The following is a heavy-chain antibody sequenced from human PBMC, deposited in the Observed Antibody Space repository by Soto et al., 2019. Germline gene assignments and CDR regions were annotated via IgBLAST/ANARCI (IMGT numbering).Heavy chain of an antibody. CDR3: ARDTPPTDY. Sequence: QVQLVQSGAEVKKPGASVKVSCKTSGYTFTSYHISCVRQAPGQGLEWMGWISAYNTNTNSAQKFQGRVTMTTDTLTSTAYMELRSLRSDDTAVYYCARDTPPTDYWGQGTLVTVSS. CDR1: GYTFTSYH. V-gene: IGHV1-18*01. J-gene: IGHJ4*02. CDR2: ISAYNTNT.